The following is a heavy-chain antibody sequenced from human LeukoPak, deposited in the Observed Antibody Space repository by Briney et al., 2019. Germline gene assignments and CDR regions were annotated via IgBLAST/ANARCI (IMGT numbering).Heavy chain of an antibody. CDR3: AKAVGSGWYENYFDY. J-gene: IGHJ4*02. CDR1: GFTFSSYA. CDR2: ISGSGGST. Sequence: PGGSLRLSCAASGFTFSSYAMSWVRQAPGKGLEWVSAISGSGGSTYYADSVKGRFTISRDNSKNTLYLQMNSLRAEDTAVYYCAKAVGSGWYENYFDYWGQGTLVTVSS. V-gene: IGHV3-23*01. D-gene: IGHD6-19*01.